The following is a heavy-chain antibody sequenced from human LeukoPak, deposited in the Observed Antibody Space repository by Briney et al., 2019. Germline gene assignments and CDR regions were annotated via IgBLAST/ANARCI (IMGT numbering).Heavy chain of an antibody. D-gene: IGHD2/OR15-2a*01. V-gene: IGHV4-34*01. CDR1: GGSFSGYY. CDR2: INHSGST. J-gene: IGHJ4*02. Sequence: SETLSLTCAVYGGSFSGYYWSWIRQPPGKGLEWIGEINHSGSTNYNPSLKSRVTISVDTSKNQFSLKLSSVTAADTAVYYCARGRRLGRNIGFDYWGQGTLVTVSS. CDR3: ARGRRLGRNIGFDY.